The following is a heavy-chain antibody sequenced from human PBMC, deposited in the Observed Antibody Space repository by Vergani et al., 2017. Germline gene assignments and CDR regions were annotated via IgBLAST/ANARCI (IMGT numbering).Heavy chain of an antibody. V-gene: IGHV1-69*01. Sequence: QVQLVQSGAEVKKPGSSVKVSCKASGGTFSSYAISWVRQAPGQGLEWMGGIIPIFGTANYAQKFKGRVTITADESTSTAYMELSSLRSEDTAVYYCARDHLAVVVVVAAPGGYYGMDVWGQGTTVTVSS. CDR1: GGTFSSYA. J-gene: IGHJ6*02. D-gene: IGHD2-15*01. CDR3: ARDHLAVVVVVAAPGGYYGMDV. CDR2: IIPIFGTA.